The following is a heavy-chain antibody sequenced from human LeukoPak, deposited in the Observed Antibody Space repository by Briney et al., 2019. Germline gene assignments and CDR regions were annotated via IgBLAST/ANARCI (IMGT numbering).Heavy chain of an antibody. Sequence: PGGSLRLSCVGSGFTFSNYWINWVRQAPGKGLEWVGNINEDGSRKNYADSVKGRFTISRDNSKNSLYLQMDSLRAEDTAVYYCARDPYYYDSSGYYGEGFDYWGQGTLVTVSS. D-gene: IGHD3-22*01. J-gene: IGHJ4*02. V-gene: IGHV3-7*01. CDR3: ARDPYYYDSSGYYGEGFDY. CDR2: INEDGSRK. CDR1: GFTFSNYW.